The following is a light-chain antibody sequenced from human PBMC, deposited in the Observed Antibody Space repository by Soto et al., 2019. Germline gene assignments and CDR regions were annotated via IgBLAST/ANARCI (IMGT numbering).Light chain of an antibody. CDR2: GAY. V-gene: IGKV3-20*01. CDR3: QQYGSSGT. J-gene: IGKJ1*01. CDR1: QSVSNNY. Sequence: IVLTQSPVTLSVSPGERATLSCRASQSVSNNYLAWYQQKPGQAPRLLIYGAYSRAAGIPGRCSGSGSEANFPLTISIQEAEDFAVYCCQQYGSSGTCGQGTKVDIK.